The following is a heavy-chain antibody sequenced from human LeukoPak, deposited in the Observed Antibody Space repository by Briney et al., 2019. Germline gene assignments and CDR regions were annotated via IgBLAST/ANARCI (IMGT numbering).Heavy chain of an antibody. CDR1: GFTFSSYG. CDR3: ARGADGVSSNSRGWFDP. J-gene: IGHJ5*02. V-gene: IGHV3-30*02. D-gene: IGHD2-15*01. Sequence: GGSLRLSCAASGFTFSSYGMHWVRQAPGKGLEWVAFIRYDGSNKYYADSVKGRFTISRDNARNSLYLQMNTLRAEDTAVYSCARGADGVSSNSRGWFDPWGQGTLVTVSS. CDR2: IRYDGSNK.